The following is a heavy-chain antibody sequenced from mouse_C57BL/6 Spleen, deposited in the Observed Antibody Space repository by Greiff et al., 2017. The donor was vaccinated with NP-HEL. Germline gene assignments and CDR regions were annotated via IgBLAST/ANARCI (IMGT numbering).Heavy chain of an antibody. J-gene: IGHJ2*01. D-gene: IGHD2-5*01. V-gene: IGHV14-4*01. CDR2: IDPENGDT. CDR1: GFNIKDDY. Sequence: VQLQQSGAELVRPGASVKLSCTASGFNIKDDYMHWVKQRPEQGLEWIGWIDPENGDTEYASKFQGKATITADTSSNTAYLQLSSLTSEDTAVYYCTTSSYYSNYYWGQGTTLTVSS. CDR3: TTSSYYSNYY.